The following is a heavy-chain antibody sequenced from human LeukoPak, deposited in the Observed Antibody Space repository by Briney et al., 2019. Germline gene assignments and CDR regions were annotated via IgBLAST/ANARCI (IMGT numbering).Heavy chain of an antibody. CDR3: ARAQHDYGGNFLFDI. D-gene: IGHD4-23*01. Sequence: ASVKVSCKASGYTFTSYYIHWVRQAPGQGLEWMGIINPGDGSTSYAQKFQGRVTMTRDTSTSTVYMELSSLRSEDTAVYYCARAQHDYGGNFLFDIWGQGTMVTVSS. J-gene: IGHJ3*02. CDR2: INPGDGST. CDR1: GYTFTSYY. V-gene: IGHV1-46*01.